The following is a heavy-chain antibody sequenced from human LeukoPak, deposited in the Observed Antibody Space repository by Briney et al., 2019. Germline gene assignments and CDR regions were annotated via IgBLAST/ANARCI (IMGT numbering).Heavy chain of an antibody. J-gene: IGHJ4*02. V-gene: IGHV4-59*01. Sequence: SETLSLTCAVYGGSFSGYYWSWIRQPPGKGLEWIGYIYYSGSTNYNPSLKSRVTISVDTSKNQFSLKLSSVTAADTAVYYCASHPHSSGWYPYYFDYWGQGTLVTVSS. D-gene: IGHD6-19*01. CDR1: GGSFSGYY. CDR3: ASHPHSSGWYPYYFDY. CDR2: IYYSGST.